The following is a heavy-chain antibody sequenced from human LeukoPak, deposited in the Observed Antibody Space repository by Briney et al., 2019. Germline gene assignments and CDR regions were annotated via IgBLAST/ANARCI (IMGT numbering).Heavy chain of an antibody. Sequence: SGGSLRLSCAASGFTFSDYYMSWIRQAPGKGLEWVSYISSSGSTIYYADSVKGRFTISGDNAKNSLYLQMNSLRAEDTAVYYCARDLVATIIKTACGMDVWGQGTTVTVSS. J-gene: IGHJ6*02. V-gene: IGHV3-11*01. CDR2: ISSSGSTI. CDR1: GFTFSDYY. CDR3: ARDLVATIIKTACGMDV. D-gene: IGHD5-12*01.